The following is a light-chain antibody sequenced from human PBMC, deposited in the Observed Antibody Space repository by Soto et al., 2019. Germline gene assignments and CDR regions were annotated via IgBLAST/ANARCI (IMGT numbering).Light chain of an antibody. CDR2: EVS. Sequence: QSALTQPASVSGSPGQSITISCTGTSSDVGGYNYVSWDQQHPGKAPKLMIYEVSNRPSGVSNRFSGSKSGNTASQTISGLQAEDEADYYCSSYTSSSTLVVFGGGTKLTVL. J-gene: IGLJ2*01. CDR1: SSDVGGYNY. V-gene: IGLV2-14*01. CDR3: SSYTSSSTLVV.